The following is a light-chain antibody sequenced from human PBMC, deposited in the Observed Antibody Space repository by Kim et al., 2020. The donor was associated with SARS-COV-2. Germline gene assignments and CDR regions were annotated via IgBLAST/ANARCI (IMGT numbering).Light chain of an antibody. CDR1: QSISNY. Sequence: DIQMTQSPSSLSASVGDRVTIACRASQSISNYLNWYQQKPGKAPNLLIYAASSLQGGVPSRFSGSGSGTEFTLTVSSLQPDDFATYYCQQYNSYPWTFGQGTKVDIK. V-gene: IGKV1-16*01. CDR3: QQYNSYPWT. J-gene: IGKJ1*01. CDR2: AAS.